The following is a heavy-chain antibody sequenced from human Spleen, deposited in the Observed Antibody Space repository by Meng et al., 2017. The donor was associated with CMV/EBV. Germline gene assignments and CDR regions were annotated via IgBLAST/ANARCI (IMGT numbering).Heavy chain of an antibody. J-gene: IGHJ6*02. CDR1: GYTFTSYD. CDR3: AKSPKGDYYYYSMDV. V-gene: IGHV1-8*03. CDR2: MKPNSGNT. Sequence: ASVKVSCKASGYTFTSYDINWVRQATGQGLEWMGWMKPNSGNTGYAQKFQGRVTITRNTSISTAYMELSSLRSEDTAVYYCAKSPKGDYYYYSMDVWGQGTTVTVSS.